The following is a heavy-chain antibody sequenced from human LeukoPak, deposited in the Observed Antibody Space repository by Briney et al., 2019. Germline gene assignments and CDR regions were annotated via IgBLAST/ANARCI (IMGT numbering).Heavy chain of an antibody. CDR3: ARARGGVLWFGELSHEFDY. CDR2: MNPNSGNT. D-gene: IGHD3-10*01. V-gene: IGHV1-8*03. J-gene: IGHJ4*02. Sequence: ASVKVSCKASGYTFTSYDINWVRQATGQGLEWMGWMNPNSGNTGYAQKFQGKVTITRNTSISTAYMELSSLRSEDTAVYYCARARGGVLWFGELSHEFDYWGQGTLVTVSS. CDR1: GYTFTSYD.